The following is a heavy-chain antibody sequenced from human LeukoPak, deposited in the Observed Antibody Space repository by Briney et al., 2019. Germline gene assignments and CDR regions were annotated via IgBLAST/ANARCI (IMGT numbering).Heavy chain of an antibody. Sequence: GRSLRLSCAASGLTFSSYAMHWVRQAPGKGLEWVAVISYDGSNKYYADSVKGRFTISRDNSKNTLYLQMNSLRAEDTAVYYCARASIPYYYGSGNPSSWGQGTLVTVSS. V-gene: IGHV3-30-3*01. CDR2: ISYDGSNK. CDR3: ARASIPYYYGSGNPSS. D-gene: IGHD3-10*01. J-gene: IGHJ5*02. CDR1: GLTFSSYA.